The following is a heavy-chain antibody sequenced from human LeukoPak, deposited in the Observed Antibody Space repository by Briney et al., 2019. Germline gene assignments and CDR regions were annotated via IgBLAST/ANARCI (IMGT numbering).Heavy chain of an antibody. Sequence: ASVKVSCKASGYTFTSYGISWVRQAPGQGLEWMGWISAYNGNTNYAQKLKGRVTMTTDTSTSTAYMQLRSLRSDDTAVYYCARDRVRGAIYYYYYGMDVWGQGTTVTVSS. D-gene: IGHD3-10*01. V-gene: IGHV1-18*01. CDR1: GYTFTSYG. J-gene: IGHJ6*02. CDR2: ISAYNGNT. CDR3: ARDRVRGAIYYYYYGMDV.